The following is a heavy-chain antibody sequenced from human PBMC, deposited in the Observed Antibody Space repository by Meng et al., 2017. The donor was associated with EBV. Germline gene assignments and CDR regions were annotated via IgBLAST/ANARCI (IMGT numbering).Heavy chain of an antibody. Sequence: QIPLEESGPTLVKPQQTLLLTCTFSGISLTTSGVGVGWIRQPPGKALEWLAVIYWDDAKRYSPSLKNRLTITKDTSKNQVVLTMTNMDPVDTATYFCAHSKYYSDSGGYWDYFDDWGQGTLVTVSS. J-gene: IGHJ4*02. D-gene: IGHD3-10*01. V-gene: IGHV2-5*02. CDR3: AHSKYYSDSGGYWDYFDD. CDR2: IYWDDAK. CDR1: GISLTTSGVG.